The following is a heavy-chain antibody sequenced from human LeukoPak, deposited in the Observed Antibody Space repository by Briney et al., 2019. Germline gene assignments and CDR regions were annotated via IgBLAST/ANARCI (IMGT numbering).Heavy chain of an antibody. CDR3: ARGPVADGWGYFDY. V-gene: IGHV3-53*01. J-gene: IGHJ4*02. Sequence: GGSLRLSCAASGFTVSSSYMSWVRQAPGKGLEWVSIIYSSGDTYHADSVKGRFTISRDNSKNTLYLQMNSLRAEDTAVYYCARGPVADGWGYFDYWGQGTLVTASS. CDR2: IYSSGDT. D-gene: IGHD3-16*01. CDR1: GFTVSSSY.